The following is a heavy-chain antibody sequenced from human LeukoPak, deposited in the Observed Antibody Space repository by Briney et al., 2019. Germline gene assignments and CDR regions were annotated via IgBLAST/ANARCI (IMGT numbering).Heavy chain of an antibody. CDR2: IRQDGGEK. CDR3: ARDGTAPGLYFDL. V-gene: IGHV3-7*01. J-gene: IGHJ4*01. Sequence: PGGSLRLSCAVSGFTFSEYWMNWVRQAPGKGLEWVASIRQDGGEKSYVDSVKGRFTFSRDNTKNSLYLQMSSLRAEDTAVYYCARDGTAPGLYFDLWGQGTLVTVSS. D-gene: IGHD6-13*01. CDR1: GFTFSEYW.